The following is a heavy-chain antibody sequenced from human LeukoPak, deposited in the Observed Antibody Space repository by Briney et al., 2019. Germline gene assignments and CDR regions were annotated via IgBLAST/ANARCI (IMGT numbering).Heavy chain of an antibody. CDR2: ISYSGST. J-gene: IGHJ4*02. D-gene: IGHD3-16*01. Sequence: SETLSLTCTVSGGSIGSSSYYWGWIRQPPGKGLEWIGSISYSGSTYYNPSLRSRVTISTDTSKSQFSLKLSSVTAADTAVYYCARRFNSWGYWGQGTLVTVSS. CDR3: ARRFNSWGY. V-gene: IGHV4-39*01. CDR1: GGSIGSSSYY.